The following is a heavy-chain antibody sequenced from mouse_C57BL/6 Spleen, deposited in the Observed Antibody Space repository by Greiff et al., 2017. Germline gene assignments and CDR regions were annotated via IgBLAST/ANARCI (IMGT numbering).Heavy chain of an antibody. CDR1: GFTFSSYG. V-gene: IGHV5-6*01. J-gene: IGHJ1*03. CDR2: ISSGGSYT. Sequence: EVKLVESGGDLVKPGGSLKLSCAASGFTFSSYGMSWVRQTPDKRLEWVATISSGGSYTYYPDSVKGRFTISRDNAKNTLYLQMSRLKSEDTAMYYCAGVITAVVVRWYFDVWGTGTTVTVSS. CDR3: AGVITAVVVRWYFDV. D-gene: IGHD1-1*01.